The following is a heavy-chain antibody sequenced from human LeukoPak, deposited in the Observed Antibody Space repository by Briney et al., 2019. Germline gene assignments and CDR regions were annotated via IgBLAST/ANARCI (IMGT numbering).Heavy chain of an antibody. CDR3: ARVYVGTDMVDFDY. CDR2: IKGDGSYI. Sequence: GGSWRLSCAALGFIFGIYWMHWVRQAPGRGLVWVSRIKGDGSYITYADSVKGRFTISRDNARNTLYLQMNGLRADDTAVYYCARVYVGTDMVDFDYWGQGTLVTVSS. CDR1: GFIFGIYW. D-gene: IGHD5-18*01. V-gene: IGHV3-74*01. J-gene: IGHJ4*02.